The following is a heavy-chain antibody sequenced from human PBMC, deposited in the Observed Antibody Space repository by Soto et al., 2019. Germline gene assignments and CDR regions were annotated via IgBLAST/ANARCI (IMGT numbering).Heavy chain of an antibody. D-gene: IGHD2-15*01. Sequence: QVQLVESGGGVVQPGTSLRLSCTASGFTFNSYGIHWVRQAPGKGLEGLALIEYNAKNRFYADSVKGRFSISRDNSRNTVYLQVKGLRAEDTAVYYCAREGDDSCSGTRCFHYYGLDVWRQGTTVNVSS. CDR1: GFTFNSYG. V-gene: IGHV3-33*05. J-gene: IGHJ6*02. CDR3: AREGDDSCSGTRCFHYYGLDV. CDR2: IEYNAKNR.